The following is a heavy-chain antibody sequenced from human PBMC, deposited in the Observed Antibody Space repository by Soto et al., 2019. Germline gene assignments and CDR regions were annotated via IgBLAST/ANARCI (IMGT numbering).Heavy chain of an antibody. CDR3: ARAGLGYCSGGSCLNYYGMDV. CDR1: GGSISSYY. D-gene: IGHD2-15*01. CDR2: IYYSGST. V-gene: IGHV4-59*08. Sequence: SETLSLTCTVSGGSISSYYWSWIRQPPGKGLEWIGYIYYSGSTYYNPSLKSRVTISVDTSKNQFSLKLSSVTAADTAVYYCARAGLGYCSGGSCLNYYGMDVWGQGTTVTVS. J-gene: IGHJ6*02.